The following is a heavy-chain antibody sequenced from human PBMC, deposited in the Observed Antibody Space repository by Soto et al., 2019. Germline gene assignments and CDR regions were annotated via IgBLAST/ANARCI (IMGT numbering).Heavy chain of an antibody. CDR3: ARPTVLDTAMPRLGAFDI. Sequence: GASVKVSCKASGGTFSSYAISWVRQAPGQGLEWMGGIIPIFGTANYAQKFQGRVTITADESTSTAYMELSSLRSEDTAVYYCARPTVLDTAMPRLGAFDIWGQGTMVTVSS. J-gene: IGHJ3*02. CDR2: IIPIFGTA. D-gene: IGHD5-18*01. V-gene: IGHV1-69*13. CDR1: GGTFSSYA.